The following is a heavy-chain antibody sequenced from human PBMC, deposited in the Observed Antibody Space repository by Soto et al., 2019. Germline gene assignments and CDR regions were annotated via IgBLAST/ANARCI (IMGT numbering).Heavy chain of an antibody. CDR3: ARVDKGYCSGGSCYSIDY. Sequence: QVQLQESGPGLVKPSQTLSLTCTVSGGSISSGDYYWSWIRQPPGKGLEWIGYIYYSGSTYYNPSLKSRVTISVDTSKNQFSLKLSSVTAADTAVYYCARVDKGYCSGGSCYSIDYWGQGTLVTVSS. CDR2: IYYSGST. J-gene: IGHJ4*02. V-gene: IGHV4-30-4*01. CDR1: GGSISSGDYY. D-gene: IGHD2-15*01.